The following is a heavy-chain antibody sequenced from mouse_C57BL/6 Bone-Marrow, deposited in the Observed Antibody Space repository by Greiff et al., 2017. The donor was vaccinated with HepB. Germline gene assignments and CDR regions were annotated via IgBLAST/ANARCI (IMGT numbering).Heavy chain of an antibody. CDR1: GYSFTDYN. J-gene: IGHJ4*01. D-gene: IGHD3-2*02. Sequence: LQESGPELVKPGASVKISCKASGYSFTDYNMNWVKQSNGKSLEWIGLINPNYGTTSYNQKFKGKATLTVDQSSSTAYMQRNSLTSEDSAVYYCESLQLRLPPLAMDYWGQGTSVTVSS. V-gene: IGHV1-39*01. CDR2: INPNYGTT. CDR3: ESLQLRLPPLAMDY.